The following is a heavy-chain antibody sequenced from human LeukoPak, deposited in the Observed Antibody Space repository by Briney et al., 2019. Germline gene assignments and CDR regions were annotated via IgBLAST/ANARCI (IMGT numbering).Heavy chain of an antibody. CDR1: GFAFSNDA. D-gene: IGHD2-8*01. J-gene: IGHJ4*02. CDR2: ISGFNT. Sequence: GGSLRLSCTVSGFAFSNDAMNWVRQPPGKGLERVSGISGFNTYYADSVRGRFTISRDNSRNVMYLQMNGLRAEDTAIYYCAKDVCTSPRCLLYFDSWGQGTPVTVSS. V-gene: IGHV3-23*01. CDR3: AKDVCTSPRCLLYFDS.